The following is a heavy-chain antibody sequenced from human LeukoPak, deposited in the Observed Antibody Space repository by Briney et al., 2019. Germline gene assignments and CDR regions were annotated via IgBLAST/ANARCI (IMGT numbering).Heavy chain of an antibody. CDR1: GYSFTSYW. J-gene: IGHJ4*02. CDR2: IYPGDSDT. V-gene: IGHV5-51*01. Sequence: GESLKISCKGSGYSFTSYWTGWVRQMPGKGLEWMGIIYPGDSDTRYSPSFQGQVTVSADKSISTAYLQWSSLKASDTAMYYCARHRDGYNYHSPFDYWGQGTLVTVSS. D-gene: IGHD5-24*01. CDR3: ARHRDGYNYHSPFDY.